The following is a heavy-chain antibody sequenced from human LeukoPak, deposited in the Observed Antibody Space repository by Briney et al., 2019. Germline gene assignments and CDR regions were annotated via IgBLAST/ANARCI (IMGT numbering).Heavy chain of an antibody. CDR1: GFIFDDYG. J-gene: IGHJ4*02. V-gene: IGHV3-20*04. D-gene: IGHD6-19*01. CDR3: ARTGHSSGWSAYFDY. CDR2: INWNGDST. Sequence: PGGSLRLSCAASGFIFDDYGMNWVRQAPGKGLEWVSGINWNGDSTGYVDSVKGRFTISRDNAKNSLYLQMNSLRVEDTALYYCARTGHSSGWSAYFDYWGQGTLVTVSS.